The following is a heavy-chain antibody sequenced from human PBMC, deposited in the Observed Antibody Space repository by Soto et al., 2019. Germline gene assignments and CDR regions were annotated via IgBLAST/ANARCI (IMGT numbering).Heavy chain of an antibody. CDR3: TRAPTLTLLYDR. Sequence: GGSLRLSCAASGFTFSAYPMHWVRQAPGRGLEYVSAISNNGDGTYYADSVKGRFIISRDNSKNTLFLHMGSLRTEDMAVYYCTRAPTLTLLYDRWGQGTLVTVSS. V-gene: IGHV3-64*02. J-gene: IGHJ5*02. CDR2: ISNNGDGT. D-gene: IGHD3-9*01. CDR1: GFTFSAYP.